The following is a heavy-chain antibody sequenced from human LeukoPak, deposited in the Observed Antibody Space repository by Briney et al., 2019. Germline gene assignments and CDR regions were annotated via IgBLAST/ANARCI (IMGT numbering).Heavy chain of an antibody. CDR1: GFIFSGSG. Sequence: GGSLRLSCAASGFIFSGSGMPWVRQASGKGLEWVGRIRNKADSYATGYAASVKGRFTISRDDSKNTAYLQMNSLKTEDTAVYYCTRLGGSSLDVWGQGTTVIVSS. J-gene: IGHJ6*02. V-gene: IGHV3-73*01. CDR2: IRNKADSYAT. CDR3: TRLGGSSLDV. D-gene: IGHD1-26*01.